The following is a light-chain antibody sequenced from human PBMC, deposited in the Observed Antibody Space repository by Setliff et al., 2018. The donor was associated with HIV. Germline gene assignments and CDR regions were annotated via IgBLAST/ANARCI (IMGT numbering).Light chain of an antibody. J-gene: IGKJ4*01. CDR1: QSVSSY. CDR3: QQRSNWPPT. V-gene: IGKV3-11*01. CDR2: DAS. Sequence: EIVLTQSPATLSLSPGERATLSCRASQSVSSYLAWYQQKPGQAPRLLIYDASNRATGIPARFSGSGYGTDFTLTIRSLEPEDFAVYYCQQRSNWPPTFGGGTKVDIK.